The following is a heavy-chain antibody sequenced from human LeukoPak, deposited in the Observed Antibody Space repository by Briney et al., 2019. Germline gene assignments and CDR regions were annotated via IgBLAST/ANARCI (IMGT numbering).Heavy chain of an antibody. CDR2: MNPNSGNT. Sequence: ASVKVSCKASGYTFTSYDINWVRQATGQGLEWMGWMNPNSGNTGYAQKFQGRVTMTRNTSISTAYMELSSLRSEDTAVYYCARAPTKTVVRGGRNWFDPWGQGTLVTVSS. CDR1: GYTFTSYD. J-gene: IGHJ5*02. CDR3: ARAPTKTVVRGGRNWFDP. D-gene: IGHD3-10*01. V-gene: IGHV1-8*01.